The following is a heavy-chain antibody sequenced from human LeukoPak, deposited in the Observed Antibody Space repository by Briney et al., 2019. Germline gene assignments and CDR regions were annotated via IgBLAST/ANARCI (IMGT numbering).Heavy chain of an antibody. CDR3: ARGRYSSSLFDY. J-gene: IGHJ4*02. CDR1: GFTFSSYA. CDR2: ISSNGGST. D-gene: IGHD6-6*01. V-gene: IGHV3-64*01. Sequence: GPLLLSCAASGFTFSSYAMHWVRQAPGKGLEYVSAISSNGGSTYYANSVRGRFTISRDNSKNTLYLQMGSLRADDMAVYYCARGRYSSSLFDYWGQGTLVTVSS.